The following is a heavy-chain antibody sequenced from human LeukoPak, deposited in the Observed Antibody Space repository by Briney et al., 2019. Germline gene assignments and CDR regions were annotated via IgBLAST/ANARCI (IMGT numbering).Heavy chain of an antibody. CDR3: TRDQYDSSAYDAFDI. Sequence: GGSLRLSCAASGFNISTYSLNWVRQAPGMGLGWVSYISSTSSLKYYADSVKGRFTISRDNAKNSLYLQMNSLRAEDTAVYYCTRDQYDSSAYDAFDIWGQGTMVTVSS. J-gene: IGHJ3*02. CDR2: ISSTSSLK. CDR1: GFNISTYS. V-gene: IGHV3-48*01. D-gene: IGHD3-22*01.